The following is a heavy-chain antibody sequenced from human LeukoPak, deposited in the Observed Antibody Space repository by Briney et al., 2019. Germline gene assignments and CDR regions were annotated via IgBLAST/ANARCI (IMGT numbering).Heavy chain of an antibody. V-gene: IGHV3-64D*06. Sequence: GGSLRLSCSASGFTFSSYAMHWVRQAPGKGLEYVSAISSNGGSTYYADSVEGRFTISRDNSKNTLYLQMSSLRAEDTAVYYCVKGGELGYCSSTSCYADYWGQGTLVTVSS. CDR1: GFTFSSYA. D-gene: IGHD2-2*01. CDR3: VKGGELGYCSSTSCYADY. J-gene: IGHJ4*02. CDR2: ISSNGGST.